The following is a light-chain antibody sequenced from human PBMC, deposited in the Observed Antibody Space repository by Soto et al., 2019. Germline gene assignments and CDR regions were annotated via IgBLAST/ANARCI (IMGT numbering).Light chain of an antibody. Sequence: DIQMTQSPSSLSASVGDRVTITCRASQSIDQKLAWYQQKPGQAPKLLIFDASTLESGVPSRCRGSGSGTDFSRTSKGLQPDGLAALYCRQYDLYWTFGQGTTAEI. CDR2: DAS. CDR1: QSIDQK. J-gene: IGKJ1*01. V-gene: IGKV1-5*01. CDR3: RQYDLYWT.